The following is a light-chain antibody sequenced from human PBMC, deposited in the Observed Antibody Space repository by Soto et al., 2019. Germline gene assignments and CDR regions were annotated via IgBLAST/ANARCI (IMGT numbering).Light chain of an antibody. CDR2: EVS. J-gene: IGLJ3*02. CDR3: SSYTGGLTYWV. CDR1: SSDIGAFNY. V-gene: IGLV2-14*01. Sequence: QSALTQPASVSGSPGQSITISCSGTSSDIGAFNYVSWYQQHPGKAPKLIIFEVSNRPSGVSDRFSGANSGNTASLIISGLQPEDEADYHCSSYTGGLTYWVFGGGTTLTVL.